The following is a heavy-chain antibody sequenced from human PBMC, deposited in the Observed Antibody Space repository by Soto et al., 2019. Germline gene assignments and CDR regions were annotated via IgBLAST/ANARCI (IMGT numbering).Heavy chain of an antibody. V-gene: IGHV3-21*01. J-gene: IGHJ4*02. D-gene: IGHD3-9*01. CDR1: GFTFSNYN. CDR2: ISTRSHYI. CDR3: ARDSSTGYYLSDFDY. Sequence: GGSLRLSCAASGFTFSNYNMYWVRQAPGKGLEWVASISTRSHYIYYADSLKGRFTISRDNAKNSVDLQISSLRAEDTAVYYCARDSSTGYYLSDFDYWGQGTPVTVSS.